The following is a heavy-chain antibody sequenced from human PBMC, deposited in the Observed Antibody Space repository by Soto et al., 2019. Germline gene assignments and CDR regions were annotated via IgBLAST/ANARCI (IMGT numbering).Heavy chain of an antibody. Sequence: LSLTCAVYGGSFSGYYWSWIRQPPGKGLEWIGEINHSGSTNYNPSLKSRVTISVDTSKNQFSLKLSSVTAADTAVYYCARGRRMITVGVVNPILDYWGKRTLVTVSS. D-gene: IGHD3-16*01. V-gene: IGHV4-34*01. CDR3: ARGRRMITVGVVNPILDY. CDR1: GGSFSGYY. CDR2: INHSGST. J-gene: IGHJ4*02.